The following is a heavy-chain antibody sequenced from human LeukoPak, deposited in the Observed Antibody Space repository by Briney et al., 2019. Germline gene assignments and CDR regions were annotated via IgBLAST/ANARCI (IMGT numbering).Heavy chain of an antibody. J-gene: IGHJ4*02. V-gene: IGHV4-59*08. CDR3: ATAPYSSGWALFDY. CDR1: GGSISSYY. CDR2: IYYSGST. D-gene: IGHD6-19*01. Sequence: SESLSLTCTGSGGSISSYYWSWIRQPPGKGLEWIGYIYYSGSTNYNPSLKSRVTISVDTSKNQFSLKLSSVTAADTAVYYCATAPYSSGWALFDYWGQGTLVTVSS.